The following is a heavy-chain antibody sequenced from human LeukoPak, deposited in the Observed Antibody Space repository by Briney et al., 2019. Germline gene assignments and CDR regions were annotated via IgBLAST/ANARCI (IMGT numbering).Heavy chain of an antibody. CDR1: GYTFTSYG. V-gene: IGHV1-18*01. CDR2: ISAYNGNT. CDR3: ARDLTVRGVIMYDY. Sequence: ASVTVSCKASGYTFTSYGISWVRQAPGQGLEWMGWISAYNGNTNYAQKLQGRVTMTTDTSTSTAYMELRSLRSDDTAVYYCARDLTVRGVIMYDYWGQGTLVTVSS. D-gene: IGHD3-10*01. J-gene: IGHJ4*02.